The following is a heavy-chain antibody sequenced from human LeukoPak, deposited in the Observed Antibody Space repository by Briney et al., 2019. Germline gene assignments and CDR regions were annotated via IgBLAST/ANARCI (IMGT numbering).Heavy chain of an antibody. CDR2: IYYSGST. D-gene: IGHD3-3*01. Sequence: SETLSLTCTVSGGSISSYYWSWIRQPPGKGLEWIGSIYYSGSTYYNPSLKSRVTISVDTSKNQFSLKLSSVTAADTAVYYCARHVYDFWSGALNGYYYMDVWGKGTTVTVSS. V-gene: IGHV4-59*05. CDR3: ARHVYDFWSGALNGYYYMDV. J-gene: IGHJ6*03. CDR1: GGSISSYY.